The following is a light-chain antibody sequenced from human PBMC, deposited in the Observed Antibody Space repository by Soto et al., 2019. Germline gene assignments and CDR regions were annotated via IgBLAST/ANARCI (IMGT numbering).Light chain of an antibody. J-gene: IGKJ4*01. V-gene: IGKV3-15*01. CDR1: QSISSN. CDR2: GPS. Sequence: EILMTQSPATLSVSPGDRATLSCRASQSISSNLAWYQQKPGQAPRLLIYGPSTRATGIPARFSGSGSGTQFTLTISSLQSEDFAVYYCQQYSNWPLTFGGGTKVEI. CDR3: QQYSNWPLT.